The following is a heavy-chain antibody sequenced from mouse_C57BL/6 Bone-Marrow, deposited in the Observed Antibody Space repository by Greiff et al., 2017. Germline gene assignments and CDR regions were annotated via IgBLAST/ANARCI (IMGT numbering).Heavy chain of an antibody. D-gene: IGHD1-1*01. CDR1: GFTFSSYG. J-gene: IGHJ1*03. CDR2: ISSGGSYT. CDR3: ARQGTTVVADWYFDV. V-gene: IGHV5-6*01. Sequence: EVQRVESGGDLVKPGGSLKLSCAASGFTFSSYGMSWVRQTPDKRLEWVATISSGGSYTYYPDSVKGRFTISRDNAKNTLYLQMSSLKSEDTAMYYCARQGTTVVADWYFDVWGTGTTVTVSS.